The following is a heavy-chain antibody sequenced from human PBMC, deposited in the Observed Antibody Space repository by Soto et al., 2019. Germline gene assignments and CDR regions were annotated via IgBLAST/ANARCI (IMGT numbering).Heavy chain of an antibody. Sequence: SETLSLTCTVSGGSISSGGYYWSWIRQHPGKGLEWIGYIYYSGSTYYNPSLKSRVTISVDTSKNQFSLKLSSVTAADTAVYYCARGTGYYDSSGYYYGYWGQGTLVTVSS. D-gene: IGHD3-22*01. J-gene: IGHJ4*02. V-gene: IGHV4-31*03. CDR1: GGSISSGGYY. CDR2: IYYSGST. CDR3: ARGTGYYDSSGYYYGY.